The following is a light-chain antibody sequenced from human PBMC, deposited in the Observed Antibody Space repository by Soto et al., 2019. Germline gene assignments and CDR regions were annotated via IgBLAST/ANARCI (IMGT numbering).Light chain of an antibody. Sequence: DIQMTQSPSSVSASIGDRVTITCRASQGIGTSLAWYQQKPGKAPKLLIYATSNLQSGVPFRFSGGGSGTDYTLTIGSLQPEDFATYYCQQSYSTPRTFGQGTKVEIK. CDR1: QGIGTS. CDR2: ATS. V-gene: IGKV1-12*01. J-gene: IGKJ1*01. CDR3: QQSYSTPRT.